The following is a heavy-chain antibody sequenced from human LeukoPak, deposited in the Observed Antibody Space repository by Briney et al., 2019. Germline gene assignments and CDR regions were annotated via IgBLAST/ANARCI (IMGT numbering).Heavy chain of an antibody. V-gene: IGHV4-59*01. D-gene: IGHD3-10*01. CDR2: IYYSGST. CDR1: GGSISSYY. Sequence: PSETLSLTCTVSGGSISSYYWSWIRQPPGKGLEWIGYIYYSGSTNYNPSLKSRVTISVDTSKNQFSLKLSSVTAADTAVYYCAREVYYGSGSYYNYYYYYMDVWGKGTTVTISS. CDR3: AREVYYGSGSYYNYYYYYMDV. J-gene: IGHJ6*03.